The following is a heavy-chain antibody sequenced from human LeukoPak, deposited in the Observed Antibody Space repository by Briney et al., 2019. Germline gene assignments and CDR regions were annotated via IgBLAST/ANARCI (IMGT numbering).Heavy chain of an antibody. CDR1: GGSFSGYY. CDR2: INHSGST. J-gene: IGHJ4*02. D-gene: IGHD3-3*01. V-gene: IGHV4-34*01. Sequence: SETLSLTCAVYGGSFSGYYWSWTRQPPGKGLEWIGEINHSGSTNYNPSLKSRVTISVDTSKNQFSLKLSSVTAADTAVYYRARAGGGYYDFWSGYYTPFFDYWGQGTLVTVSS. CDR3: ARAGGGYYDFWSGYYTPFFDY.